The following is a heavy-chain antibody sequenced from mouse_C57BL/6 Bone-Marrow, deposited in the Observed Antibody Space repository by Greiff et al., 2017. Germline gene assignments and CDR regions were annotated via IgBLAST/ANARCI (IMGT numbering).Heavy chain of an antibody. CDR1: GFNITDDY. V-gene: IGHV14-4*01. CDR3: TTSDGYYYWDY. D-gene: IGHD2-3*01. Sequence: EVQLQQSGAELVRPGASVKLSCTASGFNITDDYMHWVKQRPEQGLEWIGWIDPENGDTEYASKFQGKATITADTSSNTAYLQLSSLTSEDTAVYYCTTSDGYYYWDYWGQGTTLTVSS. CDR2: IDPENGDT. J-gene: IGHJ2*01.